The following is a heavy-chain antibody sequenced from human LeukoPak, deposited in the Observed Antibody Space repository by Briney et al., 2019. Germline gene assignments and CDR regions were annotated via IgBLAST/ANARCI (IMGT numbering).Heavy chain of an antibody. CDR1: GFTFSSYW. CDR2: IKQDGSEK. V-gene: IGHV3-7*01. J-gene: IGHJ4*02. D-gene: IGHD1-26*01. Sequence: PGGSLRLSCAASGFTFSSYWMSWVRQAPGKGLEWVANIKQDGSEKYYADSVKGRFTISRDNSKNTLYLQMNSLRVEDTAVYYCAKDRTGARGSYYFDYWGQGTLVTVSS. CDR3: AKDRTGARGSYYFDY.